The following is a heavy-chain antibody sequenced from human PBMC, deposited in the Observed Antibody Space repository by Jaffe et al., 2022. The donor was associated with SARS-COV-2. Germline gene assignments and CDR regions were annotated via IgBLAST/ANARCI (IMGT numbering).Heavy chain of an antibody. V-gene: IGHV4-59*01. J-gene: IGHJ4*02. CDR2: VFYSGST. CDR1: GGSISSDY. CDR3: ARGSAVTPDY. D-gene: IGHD4-17*01. Sequence: QVQLQESGPGLVRPSETLSLTCTVSGGSISSDYWSWIRQPPGKGLEWIGYVFYSGSTNYNPSLKSRVTISVDTSKNQVSLKLRSVTAADTAVYYCARGSAVTPDYWGQGTLVTVSS.